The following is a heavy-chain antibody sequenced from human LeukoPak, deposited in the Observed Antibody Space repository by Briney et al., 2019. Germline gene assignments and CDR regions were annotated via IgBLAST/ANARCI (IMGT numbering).Heavy chain of an antibody. V-gene: IGHV3-53*01. CDR2: IYSDNT. CDR3: ARRAGAYSHPYDY. D-gene: IGHD4/OR15-4a*01. J-gene: IGHJ4*02. CDR1: GFTVSSNS. Sequence: GGSLRLSCTVSGFTVSSNSVSWVRRAPGKGLEWVSFIYSDNTHYSDSEKGRFTISRDNSKNTLYLQMNSLRAEDTAVYYCARRAGAYSHPYDYWGQGTLVAVSS.